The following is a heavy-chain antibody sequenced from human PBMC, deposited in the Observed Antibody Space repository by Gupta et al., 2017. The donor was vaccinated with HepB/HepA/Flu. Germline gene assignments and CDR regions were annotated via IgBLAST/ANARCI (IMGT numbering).Heavy chain of an antibody. D-gene: IGHD3-22*01. Sequence: EVQLVESGGGLVQPGGSLRLSCAASGFTFSSYWMSWVRQAPGKGLEWVANIKQDGSEKYYVDSVKGRFTISRDNAKNSLYLQMNSLRAEDTAVYYCARRLYYDSSGHCFDYWGQGTLVTVSS. CDR2: IKQDGSEK. CDR1: GFTFSSYW. CDR3: ARRLYYDSSGHCFDY. J-gene: IGHJ4*02. V-gene: IGHV3-7*01.